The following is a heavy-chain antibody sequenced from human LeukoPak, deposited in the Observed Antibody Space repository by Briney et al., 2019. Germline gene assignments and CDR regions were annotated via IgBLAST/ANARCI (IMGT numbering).Heavy chain of an antibody. J-gene: IGHJ4*02. CDR1: GGFISNSNFY. D-gene: IGHD2-21*01. Sequence: PSETLSLTCTVSGGFISNSNFYWGWIRQPPGKGLDWIGNIYYSGSTYYNPSLKSRVTISVDTSKNQFSLKLSSVTAADTAVYYCARDNPLVAYWGQGTLVTVSS. V-gene: IGHV4-39*02. CDR3: ARDNPLVAY. CDR2: IYYSGST.